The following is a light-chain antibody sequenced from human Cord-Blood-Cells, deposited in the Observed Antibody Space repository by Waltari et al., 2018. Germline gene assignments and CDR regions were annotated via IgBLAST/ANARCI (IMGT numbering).Light chain of an antibody. V-gene: IGKV3-20*01. CDR2: GAS. J-gene: IGKJ4*01. CDR1: QSVSSSY. CDR3: QQYGSSPLT. Sequence: EIVLPPSPGTLSLSPGERAYLSCRASQSVSSSYVAWYQQKPGQAPRLLIYGASSRATGIPDRFSGSGSGTDFTLTISRLEPEDFAVYYCQQYGSSPLTFGGGTKVEIK.